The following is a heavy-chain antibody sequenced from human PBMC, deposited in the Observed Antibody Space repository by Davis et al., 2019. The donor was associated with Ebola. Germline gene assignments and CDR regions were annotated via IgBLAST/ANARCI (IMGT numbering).Heavy chain of an antibody. CDR1: GLPLSGYY. CDR3: VRDVTTVYRGVLHY. J-gene: IGHJ4*01. CDR2: ISSSGAYI. V-gene: IGHV3-21*01. D-gene: IGHD3-10*01. Sequence: PGGSLRLSCASSGLPLSGYYMNWVRQAPGKGLEWVSSISSSGAYIFYADSVKGRFTISRDNSTNALYLQMNSLRAEDTAVYFCVRDVTTVYRGVLHYWGHGSLVTVSS.